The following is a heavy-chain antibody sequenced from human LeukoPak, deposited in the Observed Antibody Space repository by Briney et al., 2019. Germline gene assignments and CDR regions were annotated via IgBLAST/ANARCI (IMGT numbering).Heavy chain of an antibody. Sequence: GGSLRLSCAASGFTFSSYAMHWVRQAPGKGLEWVSAISGSGGSTYYADSVKGRFTISRDNSKNTLYLQMNSRRAEDTAVYYCAKAGAVVVVAAKYFDYWGQGTLVTVSS. D-gene: IGHD2-15*01. CDR3: AKAGAVVVVAAKYFDY. CDR1: GFTFSSYA. V-gene: IGHV3-23*01. J-gene: IGHJ4*02. CDR2: ISGSGGST.